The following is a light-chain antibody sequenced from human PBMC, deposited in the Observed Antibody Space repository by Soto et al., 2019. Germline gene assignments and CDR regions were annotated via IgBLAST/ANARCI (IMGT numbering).Light chain of an antibody. J-gene: IGKJ5*01. V-gene: IGKV3D-20*02. CDR2: DTS. CDR3: HQRQYWPPIT. CDR1: QSVSSSY. Sequence: EIGLTLSPGALSLSPGERATLSCRASQSVSSSYLAWYQQKPGQAPRLLIYDTSTRATGVPARFSGSRSGTEFTLTINSLQSEDFAVYYCHQRQYWPPITFGQGTRLEIK.